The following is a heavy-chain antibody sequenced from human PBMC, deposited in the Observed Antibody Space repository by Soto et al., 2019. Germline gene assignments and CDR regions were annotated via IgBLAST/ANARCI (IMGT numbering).Heavy chain of an antibody. CDR1: GGTFSSYA. J-gene: IGHJ6*02. V-gene: IGHV1-69*06. Sequence: SVKVSCKASGGTFSSYAISWVRQAPGQGLEWMGGIIPIFGTANYAQKFQGRVTITADKSTSTAYMELSSLRSEDTAVYYCARHLLITGASYGMDVWGQGTTVTV. CDR2: IIPIFGTA. D-gene: IGHD1-20*01. CDR3: ARHLLITGASYGMDV.